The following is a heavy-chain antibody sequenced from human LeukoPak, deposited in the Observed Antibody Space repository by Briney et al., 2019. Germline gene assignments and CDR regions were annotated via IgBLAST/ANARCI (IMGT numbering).Heavy chain of an antibody. V-gene: IGHV3-7*01. CDR2: MKPDGSEK. J-gene: IGHJ4*02. D-gene: IGHD6-13*01. CDR3: ARAGSSWYPLDY. Sequence: GGSLRLSCAVSGFTFSSYWMSWVRQVPGKGLEWVANMKPDGSEKYYVDSVKGRFTISRDNSKNTLYLHMNSLRPEDTAVYYCARAGSSWYPLDYWGQGTLVTVSS. CDR1: GFTFSSYW.